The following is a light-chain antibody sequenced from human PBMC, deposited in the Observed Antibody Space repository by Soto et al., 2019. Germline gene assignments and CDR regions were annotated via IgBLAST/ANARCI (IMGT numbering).Light chain of an antibody. Sequence: DIQMTQSPSTLSASVGDRVAITCRASQSISTYLAWYQQKPGKAPKLLIYKASSLESGVPSRNSCSGSEAEFTLTISRLQPDDFATYYSQQYNAYARTFGQGTKVEIK. J-gene: IGKJ1*01. CDR2: KAS. CDR1: QSISTY. CDR3: QQYNAYART. V-gene: IGKV1-5*03.